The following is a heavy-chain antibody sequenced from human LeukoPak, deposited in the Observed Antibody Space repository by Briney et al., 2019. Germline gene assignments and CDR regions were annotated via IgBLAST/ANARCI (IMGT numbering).Heavy chain of an antibody. V-gene: IGHV4-39*01. CDR2: IYYSGST. CDR3: ARHRAYYDFWSGSINETDY. Sequence: SETLSLTCTVSGGSISSSSYYWGWIRQPPGKGLEWIGNIYYSGSTYYNPSLESRITISVDTSKNQFSLKLSSVTAADTAVYYCARHRAYYDFWSGSINETDYWGQGTLVTVSS. D-gene: IGHD3-3*01. CDR1: GGSISSSSYY. J-gene: IGHJ4*02.